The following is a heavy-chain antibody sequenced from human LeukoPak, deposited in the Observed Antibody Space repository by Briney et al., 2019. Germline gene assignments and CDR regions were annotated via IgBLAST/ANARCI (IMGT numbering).Heavy chain of an antibody. CDR2: ITNDGSST. CDR3: ARSLPYGTTWYGRSDF. J-gene: IGHJ4*02. D-gene: IGHD6-13*01. CDR1: GLTFSSHW. V-gene: IGHV3-74*01. Sequence: GGSLRLSCAASGLTFSSHWMHWVRQAPGKGLVWVSRITNDGSSTTYADSVKGRFTISRDNAMNSLYLQMNSLRAEDTAIYYCARSLPYGTTWYGRSDFWGQGTLVTVSS.